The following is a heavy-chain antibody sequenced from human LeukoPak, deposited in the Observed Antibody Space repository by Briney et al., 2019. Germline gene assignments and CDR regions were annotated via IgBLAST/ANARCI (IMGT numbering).Heavy chain of an antibody. Sequence: SETLSLTCTVSGGSLSSYYWSWIRQHPGKGLEWIGYIYYSGSTYYNPSLKSRVTISVDTSKNQFSLKLSSVTAADTAVYYCARGLRVFGVAMGLAYFDYWGQGTLVTVSS. CDR2: IYYSGST. CDR3: ARGLRVFGVAMGLAYFDY. J-gene: IGHJ4*02. CDR1: GGSLSSYY. D-gene: IGHD3-3*01. V-gene: IGHV4-59*06.